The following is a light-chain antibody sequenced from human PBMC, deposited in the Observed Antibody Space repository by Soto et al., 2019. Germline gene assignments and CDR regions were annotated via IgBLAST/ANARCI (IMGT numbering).Light chain of an antibody. J-gene: IGLJ2*01. V-gene: IGLV1-40*01. CDR3: QAYDSSLSVV. CDR2: GDT. Sequence: QSVLTQPPSVSGAPGQRVTISCTGSSSNIGAGSDVHWYQHLPGTAPKLLIYGDTNRPSGVPDRFSGSKSGTSASLAITGLQAEDEAEYYCQAYDSSLSVVFGGGTKLTVL. CDR1: SSNIGAGSD.